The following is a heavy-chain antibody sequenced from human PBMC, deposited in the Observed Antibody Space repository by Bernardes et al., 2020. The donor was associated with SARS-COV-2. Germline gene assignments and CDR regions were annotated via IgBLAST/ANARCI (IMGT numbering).Heavy chain of an antibody. V-gene: IGHV3-43*01. Sequence: SLRLSCAASGFTFDDYTMHWVRQVPGKGLEWVSLVSWDGSTTNYADSVKGRFIISRDSSRNTLHLQMNSLRKEDTALYYCATERQSLTIFGVGHDAFDFWGQGTMVTVSS. CDR1: GFTFDDYT. J-gene: IGHJ3*01. D-gene: IGHD3-3*01. CDR3: ATERQSLTIFGVGHDAFDF. CDR2: VSWDGSTT.